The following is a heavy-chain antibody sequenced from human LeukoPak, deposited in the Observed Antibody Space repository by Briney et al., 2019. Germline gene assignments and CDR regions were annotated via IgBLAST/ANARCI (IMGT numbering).Heavy chain of an antibody. V-gene: IGHV4-31*03. CDR1: GGSISSGGYY. D-gene: IGHD5-12*01. J-gene: IGHJ6*02. CDR2: IYYSGST. CDR3: ARGGGYGYYPGDGMDV. Sequence: PSQTLSLTCTVSGGSISSGGYYWSWIRQHPGKGLEWIGYIYYSGSTYYNPSLKSRVTISVDTSKNQFSLKLSSVTAADTAVYYCARGGGYGYYPGDGMDVWGQGTTVTVSS.